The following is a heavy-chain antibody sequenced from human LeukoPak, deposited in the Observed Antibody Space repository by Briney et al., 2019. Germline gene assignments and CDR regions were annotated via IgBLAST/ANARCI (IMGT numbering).Heavy chain of an antibody. Sequence: ASVKVSCKASGYTFTGYYMHWVRQAPGQGLEWMGWINPNSGGTNYAQKFQGRVTMTRDTSISTAYMELSRLRSDDTAVYYCARDYGRITMVRGVYNWFDPWGQGTLVTVSS. V-gene: IGHV1-2*02. J-gene: IGHJ5*02. D-gene: IGHD3-10*01. CDR2: INPNSGGT. CDR3: ARDYGRITMVRGVYNWFDP. CDR1: GYTFTGYY.